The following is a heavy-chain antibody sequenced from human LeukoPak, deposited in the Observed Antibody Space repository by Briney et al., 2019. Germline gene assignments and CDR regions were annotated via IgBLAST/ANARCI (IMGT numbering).Heavy chain of an antibody. J-gene: IGHJ4*02. CDR1: GDAFSDYY. Sequence: SDSLNLSCNVSGDAFSDYYWNWIRQPPGKGLEWIGYIYYNESPNYNPSLKSQANISVDTSKRQCSLKLRSVTAADTAVYYCARGFDSKSPYFDYWGQGTLVTVSS. V-gene: IGHV4-59*07. D-gene: IGHD5-12*01. CDR2: IYYNESP. CDR3: ARGFDSKSPYFDY.